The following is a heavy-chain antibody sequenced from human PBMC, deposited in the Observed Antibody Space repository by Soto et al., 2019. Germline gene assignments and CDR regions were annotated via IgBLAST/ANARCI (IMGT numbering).Heavy chain of an antibody. CDR3: AKDSWGGTVSGGSHDS. J-gene: IGHJ4*02. V-gene: IGHV3-23*01. CDR1: GFTFSNYP. D-gene: IGHD6-19*01. Sequence: EVQLLESGGGLVQRGGSLRLSCAASGFTFSNYPMSWVRQAPGKGLEWVSVISGSGAFYADSVKGRFTISRDHSKNTLSLQMNSLRGDDTAVYYCAKDSWGGTVSGGSHDSWGQGTLVTVSS. CDR2: ISGSGA.